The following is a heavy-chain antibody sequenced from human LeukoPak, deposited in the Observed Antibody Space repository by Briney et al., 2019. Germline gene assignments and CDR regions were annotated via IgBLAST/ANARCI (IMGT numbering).Heavy chain of an antibody. J-gene: IGHJ4*02. CDR2: IFYSGTT. V-gene: IGHV4-39*07. D-gene: IGHD3-3*01. CDR3: ARDYDFWSGYYNLRYLDY. CDR1: RGAISSSNYY. Sequence: PSETLSLTCSVSRGAISSSNYYWGWIRQPPGKGLEWIGNIFYSGTTYYNPSLPSLKSRVTILVDTSKNQFSLKLSSVTAADTAVYYCARDYDFWSGYYNLRYLDYWGQGTLVTVSS.